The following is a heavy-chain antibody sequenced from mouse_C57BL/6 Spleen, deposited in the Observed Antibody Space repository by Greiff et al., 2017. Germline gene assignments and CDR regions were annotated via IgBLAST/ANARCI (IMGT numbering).Heavy chain of an antibody. D-gene: IGHD6-5*01. V-gene: IGHV1-82*01. CDR1: GYAFSSSW. J-gene: IGHJ4*01. CDR2: IYPGDGDT. CDR3: ARRPIGDAMDY. Sequence: QVQLKESGPELVKPGASVKISCKASGYAFSSSWMNWVKQRPGKGLEWIGRIYPGDGDTNYNGKFKGKATLTADKSSSTAYMQLSSLTSEDSAVYICARRPIGDAMDYWGQGTSVTVSS.